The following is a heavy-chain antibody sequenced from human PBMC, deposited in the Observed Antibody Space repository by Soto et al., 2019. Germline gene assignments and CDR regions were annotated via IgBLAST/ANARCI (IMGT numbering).Heavy chain of an antibody. V-gene: IGHV3-21*06. J-gene: IGHJ3*02. CDR2: ISAGSRSI. CDR3: ARSTPGNPFDI. Sequence: EVQLVESGGGLVKPGGSLRLSCAASGFTFNTYTMNWVRQAPGKGLEWVSSISAGSRSIYYADSLKGRSTVSRDNAKNSLFLQMNSLRAEDTAIYYCARSTPGNPFDIWGQGTMVTVSS. D-gene: IGHD3-10*01. CDR1: GFTFNTYT.